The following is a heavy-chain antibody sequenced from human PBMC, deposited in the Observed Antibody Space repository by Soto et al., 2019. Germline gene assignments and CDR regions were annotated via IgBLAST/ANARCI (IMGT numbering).Heavy chain of an antibody. Sequence: ASVKVSCKASGYTFTSHGITWVRQAPGQGLEWMGWISTYNGNTNYAQKLQGRVTLTTDTSTSTAYMELRSLRSDDAAVYYCARGASCTSTSCYDYFHYGMDVWGQGTTVTVSS. CDR3: ARGASCTSTSCYDYFHYGMDV. J-gene: IGHJ6*02. D-gene: IGHD2-2*01. CDR1: GYTFTSHG. V-gene: IGHV1-18*01. CDR2: ISTYNGNT.